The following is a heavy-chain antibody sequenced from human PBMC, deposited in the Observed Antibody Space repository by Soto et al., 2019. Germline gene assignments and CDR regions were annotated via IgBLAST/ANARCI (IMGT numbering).Heavy chain of an antibody. CDR3: ASPVVPAAMGGPYFYGIDV. Sequence: EVQLVESGGGLVQPGGSLRLSCAASGFTFSGHWMHWVRQAPEKGLVWVSRINGDGSSTNYADFVKGRFTISRDNAESTLYLQMNSLRAEDTAVYYCASPVVPAAMGGPYFYGIDVWGQGTTVTVSS. CDR1: GFTFSGHW. V-gene: IGHV3-74*01. J-gene: IGHJ6*02. D-gene: IGHD2-2*01. CDR2: INGDGSST.